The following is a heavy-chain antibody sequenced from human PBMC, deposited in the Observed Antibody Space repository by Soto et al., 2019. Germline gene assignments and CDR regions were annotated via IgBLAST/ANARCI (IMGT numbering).Heavy chain of an antibody. CDR2: ISSSSSYI. V-gene: IGHV3-21*01. D-gene: IGHD4-4*01. J-gene: IGHJ6*03. CDR3: ARGGSIPYSTASFYYYYMDV. CDR1: GFTFSSYS. Sequence: GGSLRLSCAASGFTFSSYSMNWVRQAPGKGLEWVSSISSSSSYIYYADSVKGRFTISRDNAKNSLYLQMNSLRAEDTAVYYCARGGSIPYSTASFYYYYMDVWGKGTTVTVSS.